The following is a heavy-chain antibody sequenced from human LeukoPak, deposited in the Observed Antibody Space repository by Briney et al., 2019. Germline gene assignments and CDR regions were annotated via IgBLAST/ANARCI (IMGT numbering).Heavy chain of an antibody. CDR3: VRDGYSGSASDFDY. CDR1: GFTFSSYA. CDR2: TSTGSSTI. J-gene: IGHJ4*02. Sequence: PGGSLRLSCATSGFTFSSYAMNWVRQAPGKGLEWVSYTSTGSSTIYYADSVKGRFTISRDNAKSSLFLQMNSLRAEDTAVYYCVRDGYSGSASDFDYWGQGTLVTVSS. V-gene: IGHV3-48*04. D-gene: IGHD1-26*01.